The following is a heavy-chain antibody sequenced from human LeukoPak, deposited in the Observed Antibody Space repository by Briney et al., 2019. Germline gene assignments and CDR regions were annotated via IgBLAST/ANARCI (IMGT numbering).Heavy chain of an antibody. V-gene: IGHV4-34*01. CDR1: GCSFSGYY. CDR2: INHSGST. CDR3: ATQNYYGSGSSVDY. D-gene: IGHD3-10*01. J-gene: IGHJ4*02. Sequence: ASETLSLTCAVYGCSFSGYYWSWIRQPPGKGLKWIGEINHSGSTNYNPSLKSRVTISVDTSKNLFSLKLSSVTAADTAVYYCATQNYYGSGSSVDYWGQGTLVTVSS.